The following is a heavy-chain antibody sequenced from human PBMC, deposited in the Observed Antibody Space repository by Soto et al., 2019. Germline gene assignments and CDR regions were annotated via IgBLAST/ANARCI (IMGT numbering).Heavy chain of an antibody. J-gene: IGHJ4*02. V-gene: IGHV3-30*03. CDR3: ARVSRGYSYGGNFDY. CDR2: ISYDSTKT. Sequence: GGSLRLSCAASGFTFNSYGMHWVRQGPGNGLEWVAFISYDSTKTYYADSAKGRFTISRDNSNSALYVQMNSLRAEDTAVYYCARVSRGYSYGGNFDYWGQGTLVTVSS. D-gene: IGHD5-18*01. CDR1: GFTFNSYG.